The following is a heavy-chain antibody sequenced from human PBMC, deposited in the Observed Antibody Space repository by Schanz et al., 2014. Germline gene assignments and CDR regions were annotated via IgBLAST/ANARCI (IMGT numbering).Heavy chain of an antibody. V-gene: IGHV3-9*01. D-gene: IGHD3-22*01. CDR2: ISWNSRSI. CDR1: GFTFSSYA. J-gene: IGHJ3*01. Sequence: EVQLLESGGGLVQPGGSLRLSCAASGFTFSSYAMQWVRQAPGKGLEWVSGISWNSRSIGYAASVEGRFTISRDNAKGSLYLQMNSLRPEDTALYYCAKDVTTIVVISEGFDVWGQGTAVTVSS. CDR3: AKDVTTIVVISEGFDV.